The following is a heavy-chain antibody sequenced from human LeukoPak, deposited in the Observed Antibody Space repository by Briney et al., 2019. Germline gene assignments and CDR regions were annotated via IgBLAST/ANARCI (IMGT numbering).Heavy chain of an antibody. CDR2: MGHTGDT. CDR1: GFAFTKFA. V-gene: IGHV3-23*01. Sequence: PGGSLRLSCAGSGFAFTKFAMTWVRQAPGKGLEWVSSMGHTGDTYYLDSVKGRFSLSRDVSKSMVSLQMSTLRVDDTAVYFCAKATPYGTTLVGGFDLWGQGTMVTVSS. D-gene: IGHD1-14*01. J-gene: IGHJ3*01. CDR3: AKATPYGTTLVGGFDL.